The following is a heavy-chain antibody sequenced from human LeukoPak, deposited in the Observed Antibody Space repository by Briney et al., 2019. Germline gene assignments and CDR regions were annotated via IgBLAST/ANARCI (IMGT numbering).Heavy chain of an antibody. CDR2: IYYSGST. CDR1: GGSISSYY. V-gene: IGHV4-59*01. J-gene: IGHJ4*02. D-gene: IGHD1-14*01. Sequence: SETLSLTCTVSGGSISSYYWSWIRQPPGKGLEWIGYIYYSGSTNYNPSLKSRVTISVDTSKNQFSLKLSSVTAADTAVYYCAGGKPVEGLDYWGQGTLVTVSS. CDR3: AGGKPVEGLDY.